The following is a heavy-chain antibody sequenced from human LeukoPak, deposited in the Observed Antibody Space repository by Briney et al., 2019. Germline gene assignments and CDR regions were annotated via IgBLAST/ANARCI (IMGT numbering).Heavy chain of an antibody. Sequence: GRSLRLSCAASGFTVSSNYMSWVRQAPGKGLEWVSAISGSGGSTYYADSVKGRFTISRDNSKNTLYLQMNSLRAEDTAVYYCAMSRVGFSEWLLTNLDYWGQGTLVTVSS. CDR3: AMSRVGFSEWLLTNLDY. CDR1: GFTVSSNY. V-gene: IGHV3-23*01. J-gene: IGHJ4*02. D-gene: IGHD3-3*02. CDR2: ISGSGGST.